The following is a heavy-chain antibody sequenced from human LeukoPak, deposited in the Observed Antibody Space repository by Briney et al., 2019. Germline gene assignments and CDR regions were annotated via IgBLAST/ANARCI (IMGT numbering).Heavy chain of an antibody. J-gene: IGHJ4*02. CDR3: AKDIQWELPKYYFDY. CDR2: IHWNGGTT. CDR1: GFTFDNYG. Sequence: GGSLRLSCAASGFTFDNYGMAWVRQAPGKGLEWVSYIHWNGGTTGYADSVKDRFTISRDDAKNSLYLQMNSQRAEDTALYYCAKDIQWELPKYYFDYWGQGTLVTVSS. V-gene: IGHV3-20*04. D-gene: IGHD1-26*01.